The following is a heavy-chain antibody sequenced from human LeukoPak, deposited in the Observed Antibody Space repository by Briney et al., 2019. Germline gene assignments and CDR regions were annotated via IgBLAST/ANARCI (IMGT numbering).Heavy chain of an antibody. CDR3: ARMFDFCSALGLDS. CDR2: IKEDGSEK. D-gene: IGHD3-3*01. J-gene: IGHJ4*02. CDR1: GFSFSRYW. Sequence: RAGGSLRLSCAASGFSFSRYWMPWVRQAPGKGLEWVADIKEDGSEKNYVESVKGRFTISRGNGKNSLYLQMNSLRGEDTAIYYCARMFDFCSALGLDSWGQGTLVTVSS. V-gene: IGHV3-7*01.